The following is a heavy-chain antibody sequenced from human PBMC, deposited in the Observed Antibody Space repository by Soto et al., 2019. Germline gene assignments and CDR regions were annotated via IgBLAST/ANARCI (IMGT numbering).Heavy chain of an antibody. J-gene: IGHJ3*01. Sequence: SETLSLTCTVSGGSLNNYNCNLIRHSSWTGLEWIGRIYSSGKTYYNPSLKSRVTLSLDMLNNQISLKVTSVTAADTAMYYCARERTYQMFGDDALDFWGLGQWSPSPQ. D-gene: IGHD2-2*01. CDR2: IYSSGKT. CDR3: ARERTYQMFGDDALDF. V-gene: IGHV4-4*07. CDR1: GGSLNNYN.